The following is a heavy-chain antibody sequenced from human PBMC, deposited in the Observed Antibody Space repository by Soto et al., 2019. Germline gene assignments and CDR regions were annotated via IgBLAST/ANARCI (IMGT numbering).Heavy chain of an antibody. CDR1: GFTFSSYG. D-gene: IGHD3-22*01. J-gene: IGHJ4*02. V-gene: IGHV3-30*18. CDR3: AEVAYYYDSSASLYYFDY. CDR2: ISYDGSNK. Sequence: PGGSLRLSCAASGFTFSSYGMHWVRQAPGKELEWVAVISYDGSNKYYADSVKGRFTISRDNSKNTLYLQMNSLRAEDTAVYYCAEVAYYYDSSASLYYFDYWGQGTLVTAPQ.